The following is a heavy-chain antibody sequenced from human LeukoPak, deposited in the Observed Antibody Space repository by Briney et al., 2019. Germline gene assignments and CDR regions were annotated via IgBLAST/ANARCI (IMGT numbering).Heavy chain of an antibody. CDR3: AKAAIYGDYSWFDA. Sequence: GGSLRLSCAASGFTFSSYATSWVRQAPGKGLEWVSTVTGSGDSAYYADSVKGRFTMSRDNSKNTLYLQMNSLRAEDTAVYYCAKAAIYGDYSWFDAWGQGTLVTVSS. V-gene: IGHV3-23*01. CDR1: GFTFSSYA. CDR2: VTGSGDSA. J-gene: IGHJ5*02. D-gene: IGHD4-17*01.